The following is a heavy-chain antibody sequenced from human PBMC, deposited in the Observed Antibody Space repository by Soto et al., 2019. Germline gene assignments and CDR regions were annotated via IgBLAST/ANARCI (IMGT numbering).Heavy chain of an antibody. D-gene: IGHD1-26*01. Sequence: QITLKESGPTLVKPTQTLTLTCTFSGFSLTTSGVGVGWIRQPPGKALEWLAFIYWDDDNRYGPSLKTRLTIIKDTSKNQVVLTMTNVDPVDTATYYCTHRRLGSPSGAMAVWGQGTTVTVSS. CDR3: THRRLGSPSGAMAV. CDR2: IYWDDDN. CDR1: GFSLTTSGVG. V-gene: IGHV2-5*05. J-gene: IGHJ6*02.